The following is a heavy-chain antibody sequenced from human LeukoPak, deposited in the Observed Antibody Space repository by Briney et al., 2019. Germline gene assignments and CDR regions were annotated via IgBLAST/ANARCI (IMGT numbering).Heavy chain of an antibody. D-gene: IGHD3-22*01. CDR1: GYTFTSYG. V-gene: IGHV1-18*01. CDR3: ARFGSGYYQGSLDY. CDR2: ISAYNDNT. Sequence: ASVKVSCKASGYTFTSYGISWVRQAPGQGLEWMGWISAYNDNTNYAQKLQGRVTMTTDTSTSTAYMELRSLRSDDTAVYYCARFGSGYYQGSLDYWGQGTLVTVSS. J-gene: IGHJ4*02.